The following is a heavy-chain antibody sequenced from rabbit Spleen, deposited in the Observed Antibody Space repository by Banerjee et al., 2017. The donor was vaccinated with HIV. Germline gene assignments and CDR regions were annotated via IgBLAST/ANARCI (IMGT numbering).Heavy chain of an antibody. CDR1: GFDFSAYG. Sequence: QEQLVESGGGLVQPGGSLTLSCKASGFDFSAYGMSWVRQAPGKGLEWIGYIDPLFGSTYYASWVNGRFSISRENTRNTVYLKLNSLTAADTATYFCVRDQAGDAGYGPWYLNLWGPGTLVTVS. CDR3: VRDQAGDAGYGPWYLNL. J-gene: IGHJ4*01. CDR2: IDPLFGST. D-gene: IGHD4-2*01. V-gene: IGHV1S47*01.